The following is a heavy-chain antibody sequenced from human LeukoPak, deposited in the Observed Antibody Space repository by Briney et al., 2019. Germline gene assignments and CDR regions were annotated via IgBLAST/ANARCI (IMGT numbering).Heavy chain of an antibody. D-gene: IGHD3-22*01. CDR2: IYYSGST. J-gene: IGHJ3*02. Sequence: SETLSLTCTVSGGSISSYYWSWIRQPPGKGLEWIGYIYYSGSTNYNPSLKSRVTISVDTSKNQFSLKLSSVTAADTAVYYCARVGVTMTPGAFDIWGQGTMVTVSS. CDR3: ARVGVTMTPGAFDI. V-gene: IGHV4-59*08. CDR1: GGSISSYY.